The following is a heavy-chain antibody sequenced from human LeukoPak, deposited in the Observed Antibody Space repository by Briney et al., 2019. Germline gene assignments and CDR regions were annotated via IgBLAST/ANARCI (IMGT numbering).Heavy chain of an antibody. CDR1: GYSFTSYW. V-gene: IGHV5-51*01. J-gene: IGHJ3*02. D-gene: IGHD3-22*01. CDR2: VYPGDSDT. Sequence: GESLKISCKGSGYSFTSYWIGWVRQMPGKGLEWMAIVYPGDSDTRYSPSFQGQVTISADKSISTAYLQWSSLKASDTAMYYCARQAHYDSSGYYGEAFDIWGQGTMVTVFS. CDR3: ARQAHYDSSGYYGEAFDI.